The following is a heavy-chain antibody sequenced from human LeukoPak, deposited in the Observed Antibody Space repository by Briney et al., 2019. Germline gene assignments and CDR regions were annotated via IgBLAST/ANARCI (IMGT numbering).Heavy chain of an antibody. D-gene: IGHD3-3*01. V-gene: IGHV4-34*01. CDR2: INHSGST. CDR1: GGSFSGYY. J-gene: IGHJ4*02. CDR3: ARARSGDFWSGYSIDY. Sequence: SETLSLTCAVYGGSFSGYYWSWIRQPPGKGLEWIGEINHSGSTNYNPSLKSRVTISVDTSKNQFSLKLSSVTAADTAVYYCARARSGDFWSGYSIDYWGQGTLVTVSS.